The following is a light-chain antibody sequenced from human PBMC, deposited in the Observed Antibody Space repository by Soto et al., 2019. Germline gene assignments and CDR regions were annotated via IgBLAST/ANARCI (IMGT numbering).Light chain of an antibody. V-gene: IGLV2-18*02. CDR3: SSSTSTSRYV. Sequence: QSVLTQPPSVSGSPGQSVTISCTGTSSDVGKYDRVSWYQQPPGTAPKLIIYEVTNRPSGVPARFSGSKSGNTASLTISGLPAEDEADYYCSSSTSTSRYVLGAGTKVTVL. CDR1: SSDVGKYDR. CDR2: EVT. J-gene: IGLJ1*01.